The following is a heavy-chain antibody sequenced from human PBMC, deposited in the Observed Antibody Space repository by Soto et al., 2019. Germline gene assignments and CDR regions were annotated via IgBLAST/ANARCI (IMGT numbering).Heavy chain of an antibody. Sequence: QLQLQETGPGLVKPSETLSLTCPVSGGSISSSSYYWGWIRQPPGKGLEWIGSIYYSGSTYYNPSLKTRVTISVDTSKYPFVLKLSSVTAADTAVYYCARQGYISSWPFVGTNCYFDLWCRGTLVTVSS. D-gene: IGHD6-13*01. J-gene: IGHJ2*01. CDR1: GGSISSSSYY. V-gene: IGHV4-39*01. CDR3: ARQGYISSWPFVGTNCYFDL. CDR2: IYYSGST.